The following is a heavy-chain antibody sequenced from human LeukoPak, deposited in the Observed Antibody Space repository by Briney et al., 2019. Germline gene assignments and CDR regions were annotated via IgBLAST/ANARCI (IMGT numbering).Heavy chain of an antibody. CDR3: ARVPIDHPMVRGAYYYYYYYMDV. CDR2: IIPIFGTA. J-gene: IGHJ6*03. V-gene: IGHV1-69*13. D-gene: IGHD3-10*01. Sequence: ASVKVSCKASGGTFSSYAISWLRQAPGQGLEWMGGIIPIFGTANYAQKFQGRVTITADESTSTAYMELNSLRSEDTAVYYCARVPIDHPMVRGAYYYYYYYMDVWGKGTTVTVSS. CDR1: GGTFSSYA.